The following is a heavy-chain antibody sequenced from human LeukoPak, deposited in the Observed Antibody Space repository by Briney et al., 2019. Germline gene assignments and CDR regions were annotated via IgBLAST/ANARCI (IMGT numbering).Heavy chain of an antibody. CDR3: ARQPNEYYYDSSGYYY. V-gene: IGHV4-39*01. J-gene: IGHJ4*02. CDR2: IYYSGST. CDR1: GGSISSSSYY. D-gene: IGHD3-22*01. Sequence: SETLSLTCTVSGGSISSSSYYWGWIRQPPGKGLEWIGSIYYSGSTYYNPSLKSRVTISVDTFKNQFSLKLSSVTAADTAVYYCARQPNEYYYDSSGYYYWGQGTLVTVSS.